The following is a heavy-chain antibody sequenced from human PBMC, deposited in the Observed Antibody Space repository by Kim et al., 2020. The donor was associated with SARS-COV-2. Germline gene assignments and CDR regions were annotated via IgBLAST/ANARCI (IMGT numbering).Heavy chain of an antibody. CDR2: IIPMFATG. Sequence: SVKVSCKASGGYFSRHAISWVRQAPGQGLEWMGAIIPMFATGNYAPRFQGRVTITADESTNTTYMELSRLRFEDTALYYCARDNLNYYGSGNYYLHYYG. CDR3: ARDNLNYYGSGNYYLHYYG. J-gene: IGHJ6*01. CDR1: GGYFSRHA. V-gene: IGHV1-69*13. D-gene: IGHD3-10*01.